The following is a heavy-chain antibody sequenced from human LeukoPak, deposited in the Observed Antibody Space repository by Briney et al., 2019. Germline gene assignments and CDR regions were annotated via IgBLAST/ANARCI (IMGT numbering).Heavy chain of an antibody. J-gene: IGHJ5*02. CDR2: ISYDGSNK. V-gene: IGHV3-30*18. CDR3: AKVGSCSSTSCYQSAWFDP. D-gene: IGHD2-2*01. Sequence: GGSLRLSCAASGFTFSSYGMHWVRQAPGKGLEWVAVISYDGSNKYHADSVKGRFTISRDNSKNTLYLQMNSLRAEDTAVYYCAKVGSCSSTSCYQSAWFDPWGQGTLVTVSS. CDR1: GFTFSSYG.